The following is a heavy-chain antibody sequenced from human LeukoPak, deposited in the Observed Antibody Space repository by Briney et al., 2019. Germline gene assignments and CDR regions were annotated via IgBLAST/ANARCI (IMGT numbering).Heavy chain of an antibody. J-gene: IGHJ4*02. V-gene: IGHV3-23*01. CDR2: LSDGGGST. CDR1: GFTFSSYA. D-gene: IGHD3-9*01. CDR3: ARGDGLSGYRI. Sequence: GSLRRSCAASGFTFSSYAMNWVRQAPGKGLVWVSTLSDGGGSTYYADSVKGRFTISRDNSKNTLYLQMRSLRAEDTAVYYCARGDGLSGYRIWGQGTLVTVSS.